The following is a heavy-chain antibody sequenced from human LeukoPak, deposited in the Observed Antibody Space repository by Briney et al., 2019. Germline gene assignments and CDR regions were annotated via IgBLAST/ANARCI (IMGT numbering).Heavy chain of an antibody. J-gene: IGHJ5*02. CDR1: GYMFTNYG. D-gene: IGHD2-21*02. Sequence: ASVKVSCKAPGYMFTNYGISWVRQAPGQGLEWMGWISACNGNTNYAQKFQGRVTMTTDTSTNTAYMELRSLRSDDTAVYYCARVPDCGGDCTAGANWFDPWGQGTLVTVSS. CDR2: ISACNGNT. V-gene: IGHV1-18*01. CDR3: ARVPDCGGDCTAGANWFDP.